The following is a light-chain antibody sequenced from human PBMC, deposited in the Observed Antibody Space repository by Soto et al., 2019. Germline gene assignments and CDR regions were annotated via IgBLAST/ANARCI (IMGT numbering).Light chain of an antibody. V-gene: IGKV3-20*01. CDR2: GAS. Sequence: EIVLTQSPGTLSLSPGERATLSCWASQSVSSTFLAWFQQKPGQAPRLLIYGASTRATGIPDRLSGSGSGTDFTLTINRLEPEDSAVYYCQQFGTSPLWTFGQGTKVEIK. CDR3: QQFGTSPLWT. CDR1: QSVSSTF. J-gene: IGKJ1*01.